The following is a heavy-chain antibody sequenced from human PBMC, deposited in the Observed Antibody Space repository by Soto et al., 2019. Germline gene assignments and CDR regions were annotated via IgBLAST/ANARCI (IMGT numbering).Heavy chain of an antibody. CDR2: IYYSGST. D-gene: IGHD1-26*01. CDR3: ARLLGSYWRRYFDY. Sequence: SSETLSLTCTVSGGSISSSSYYWDWIRQPPGKGLEWIGSIYYSGSTYYNSSLKSRVTISVDTSKNQFSLKLSSVTAADTAVYYFARLLGSYWRRYFDYWGQGTLVTVSS. CDR1: GGSISSSSYY. J-gene: IGHJ4*02. V-gene: IGHV4-39*01.